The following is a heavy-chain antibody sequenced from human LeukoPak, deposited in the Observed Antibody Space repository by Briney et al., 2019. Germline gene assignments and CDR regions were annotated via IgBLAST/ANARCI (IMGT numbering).Heavy chain of an antibody. CDR2: MYQTGSS. CDR1: GYSIGSGHY. CDR3: ARENVVAQGTFDY. J-gene: IGHJ4*02. D-gene: IGHD2-21*01. Sequence: SETLSLTCSVSGYSIGSGHYWGWIRQPPGKGLEWIGSMYQTGSSYYSPSLKSRVTNSLDTSKNQISLKLTFVTAADTAFYFCARENVVAQGTFDYWGQGALVTVSS. V-gene: IGHV4-38-2*02.